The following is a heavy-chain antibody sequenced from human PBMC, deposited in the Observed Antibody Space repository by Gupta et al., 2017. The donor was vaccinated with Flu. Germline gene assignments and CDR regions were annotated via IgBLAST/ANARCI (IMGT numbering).Heavy chain of an antibody. Sequence: EVQLVESGGGLVQPGGSLRLSCAASRFTFSSYSMNWVRQAPGKGLEWVSYVSGSSSTIYYADSVKGRFTISRYNTKNSLFLQMNSLRDEDTAVYYCARVHFTSMVTTSLDYWGQGTLVTVSS. D-gene: IGHD5-18*01. V-gene: IGHV3-48*02. CDR2: VSGSSSTI. CDR1: RFTFSSYS. J-gene: IGHJ4*02. CDR3: ARVHFTSMVTTSLDY.